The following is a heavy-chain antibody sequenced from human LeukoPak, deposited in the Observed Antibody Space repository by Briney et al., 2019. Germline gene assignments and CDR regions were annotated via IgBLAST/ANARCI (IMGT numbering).Heavy chain of an antibody. CDR3: ARDGDAASAAIAGAFDL. Sequence: PSETPSLTCTVSAVSISSGSFYWSWIRQSAGKGLEWIGHVYSTGNTKYNPSLKSRVTISADTSKNQISLRLRSVTAADTAMFYCARDGDAASAAIAGAFDLWGRGTMVTVSS. D-gene: IGHD2-2*01. V-gene: IGHV4-61*09. CDR2: VYSTGNT. J-gene: IGHJ3*01. CDR1: AVSISSGSFY.